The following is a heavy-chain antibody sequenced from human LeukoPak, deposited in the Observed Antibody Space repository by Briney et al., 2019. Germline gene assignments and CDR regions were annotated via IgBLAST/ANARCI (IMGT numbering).Heavy chain of an antibody. CDR2: ISGSGGST. Sequence: GGSLRLSCAASGFTFSNAWMSWVRQAPGKGLEWVSYISGSGGSTYYADSVKGRFTISRDNSKNTLYLQMNSLRAEDTAVYYCAKDFPTLSGYYGPSFDYWGQGTLVTVSS. V-gene: IGHV3-23*01. D-gene: IGHD3-22*01. CDR1: GFTFSNAW. CDR3: AKDFPTLSGYYGPSFDY. J-gene: IGHJ4*02.